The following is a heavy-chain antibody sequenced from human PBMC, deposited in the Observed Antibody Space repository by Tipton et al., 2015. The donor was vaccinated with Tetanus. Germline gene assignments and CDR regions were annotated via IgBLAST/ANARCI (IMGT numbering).Heavy chain of an antibody. J-gene: IGHJ3*02. V-gene: IGHV4-4*07. D-gene: IGHD2-2*01. CDR3: ASVDYATSTDGFDI. CDR2: VYNSGSA. CDR1: GGPFRSYY. Sequence: TLSLTCTVSGGPFRSYYWTWIRQPAGKGLEWIGRVYNSGSANYNPSLKSRVTMSVDTSKDQFSLKMNSVTAADTAVYYCASVDYATSTDGFDIRSQGTAVTVSS.